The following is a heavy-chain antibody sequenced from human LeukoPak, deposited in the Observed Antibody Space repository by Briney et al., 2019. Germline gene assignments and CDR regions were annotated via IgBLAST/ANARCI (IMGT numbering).Heavy chain of an antibody. D-gene: IGHD5-18*01. CDR2: ISSSSSTI. CDR1: GFTFSSYS. CDR3: AREIRYSYAYYFDY. Sequence: PGGSLRLSCAASGFTFSSYSMNWVRQAPGKGLEWVSYISSSSSTIYYADSVKGRFTISRDNAKNSLYLQMNSLRDEDTAVYYCAREIRYSYAYYFDYWGQGTLVTVSS. J-gene: IGHJ4*02. V-gene: IGHV3-48*02.